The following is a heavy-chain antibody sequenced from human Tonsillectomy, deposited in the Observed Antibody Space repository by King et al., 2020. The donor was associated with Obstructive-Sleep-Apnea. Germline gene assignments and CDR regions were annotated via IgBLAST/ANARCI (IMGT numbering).Heavy chain of an antibody. V-gene: IGHV4-30-4*01. CDR1: GGSISSGDYY. Sequence: VQLQESGPGLVKPSQTLSLICTVSGGSISSGDYYWSWSRQPPGKGLEWIGYIYYSGSTYYNPSLKSRGTISIDTSKNPFSLKLSSVTAADTAVYFCARAVKTYYYDSSGLDYWGQGTLVTVSS. D-gene: IGHD3-22*01. J-gene: IGHJ4*02. CDR3: ARAVKTYYYDSSGLDY. CDR2: IYYSGST.